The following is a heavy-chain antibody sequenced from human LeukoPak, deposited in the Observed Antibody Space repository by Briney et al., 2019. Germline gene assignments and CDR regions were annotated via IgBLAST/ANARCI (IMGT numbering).Heavy chain of an antibody. V-gene: IGHV4-4*07. D-gene: IGHD3-22*01. Sequence: SETLSLTCTVSGGSISSYYWSWIRQPAGKGLEWIGRIYTSGSTNYNPSLKSQVTMSVDTSKNQFSLKLSSVTAADTAVYYCARDYYDSSGYWPLGYWGQGTLVTVSS. CDR2: IYTSGST. CDR1: GGSISSYY. J-gene: IGHJ4*02. CDR3: ARDYYDSSGYWPLGY.